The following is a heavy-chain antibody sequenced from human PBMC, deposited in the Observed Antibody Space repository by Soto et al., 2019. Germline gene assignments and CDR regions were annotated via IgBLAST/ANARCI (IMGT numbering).Heavy chain of an antibody. D-gene: IGHD2-15*01. V-gene: IGHV4-39*01. CDR1: GGSISSESYF. CDR3: AALLGHCSGGTCFFRWFDP. J-gene: IGHJ5*02. CDR2: ISYSGSP. Sequence: QLQLQESGPGLAKPSETLSLTCTVSGGSISSESYFWGWVRQPSGKGLEWVGTISYSGSPFFNPSLTGRATLSVDTSQTQFSLRLSAVTAADSAVYFCAALLGHCSGGTCFFRWFDPWCQGSLVSVSS.